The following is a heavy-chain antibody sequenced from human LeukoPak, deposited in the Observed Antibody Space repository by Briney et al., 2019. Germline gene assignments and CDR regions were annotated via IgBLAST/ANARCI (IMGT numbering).Heavy chain of an antibody. CDR1: GFTFSSYW. J-gene: IGHJ4*02. V-gene: IGHV3-74*01. Sequence: GGSLRLSCAASGFTFSSYWMHWVRQAPGKGLVWVSRINSDGSSTSYADSVKGRFTISRDNAKNTLYLQMNSLRAEDTAVYYCARAVFDGSGYYYLNYWGQGTLVTVSS. CDR3: ARAVFDGSGYYYLNY. CDR2: INSDGSST. D-gene: IGHD3-22*01.